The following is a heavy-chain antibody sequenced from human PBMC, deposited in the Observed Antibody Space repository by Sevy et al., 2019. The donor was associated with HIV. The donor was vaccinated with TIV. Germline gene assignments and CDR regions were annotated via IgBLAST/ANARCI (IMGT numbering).Heavy chain of an antibody. J-gene: IGHJ4*02. V-gene: IGHV3-23*01. CDR3: AKLIVVVVAPGSRFDF. Sequence: GGSLRLSCAASGFTFSRYSMHWVRQAPGKGLEWVSVISGSGGGTNYADSVKGRFTISRDNSKNTLYLQMNTLRDEDTAVYYCAKLIVVVVAPGSRFDFWGQGALVTVSS. CDR2: ISGSGGGT. D-gene: IGHD2-15*01. CDR1: GFTFSRYS.